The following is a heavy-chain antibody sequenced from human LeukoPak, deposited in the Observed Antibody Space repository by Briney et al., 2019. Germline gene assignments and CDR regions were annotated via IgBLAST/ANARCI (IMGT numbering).Heavy chain of an antibody. D-gene: IGHD3-10*01. CDR2: IIPIFGTA. CDR1: GGTFSSYA. J-gene: IGHJ4*02. V-gene: IGHV1-69*06. CDR3: ARDAAYGSGSYYN. Sequence: SVKVSCKASGGTFSSYAISWVRQAPGQGLEWMGGIIPIFGTANYAQKFQGRVTITADKSTSTAYMELSSLRSEDTAVYYCARDAAYGSGSYYNWGQGTLVTVSS.